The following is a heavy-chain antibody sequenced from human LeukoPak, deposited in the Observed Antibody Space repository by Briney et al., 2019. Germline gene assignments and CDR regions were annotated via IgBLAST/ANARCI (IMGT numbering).Heavy chain of an antibody. Sequence: SETLSLTCTVSGGSISTSNYYWGWIRQPPGKGLEWIENIFYSGSTYYNPSLKSRVTISVDTSKNQFSLKLSSVTAADTAVYYCASYDYYDSSGFDYWGQGTLVTVSS. J-gene: IGHJ4*02. CDR3: ASYDYYDSSGFDY. V-gene: IGHV4-39*07. CDR2: IFYSGST. D-gene: IGHD3-22*01. CDR1: GGSISTSNYY.